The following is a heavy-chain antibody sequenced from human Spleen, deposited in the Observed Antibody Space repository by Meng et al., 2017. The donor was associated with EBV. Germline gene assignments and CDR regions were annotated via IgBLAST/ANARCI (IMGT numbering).Heavy chain of an antibody. V-gene: IGHV4-34*01. D-gene: IGHD2/OR15-2a*01. Sequence: GARLWKPSETLSLSCAVYGGSFTTDSWFWIRQPPGTGLDWIGEITHTGNTNYNASLRSRVTISVDTSKNQFSLKLTSVTAADTAVYYCASNIKVPRYWGQGTLVTVSS. CDR1: GGSFTTDS. CDR3: ASNIKVPRY. J-gene: IGHJ4*02. CDR2: ITHTGNT.